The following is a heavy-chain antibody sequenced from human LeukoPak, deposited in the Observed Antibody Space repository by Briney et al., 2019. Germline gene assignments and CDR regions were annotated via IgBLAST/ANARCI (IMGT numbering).Heavy chain of an antibody. CDR1: GFTFSSYS. J-gene: IGHJ6*02. CDR3: ARDGMTDIVVVPAGYYYYYGMDV. Sequence: GGSLRLSCAASGFTFSSYSMNWVRQAPGKGLEWVSSISSSSSYIYYADSVEGRFTISRDNAKNSLYLQMNSLRAEDTAVYYCARDGMTDIVVVPAGYYYYYGMDVWGQGTTVTVSS. CDR2: ISSSSSYI. D-gene: IGHD2-2*01. V-gene: IGHV3-21*01.